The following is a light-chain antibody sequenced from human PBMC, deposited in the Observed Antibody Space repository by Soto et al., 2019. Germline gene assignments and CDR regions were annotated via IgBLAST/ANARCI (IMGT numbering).Light chain of an antibody. CDR3: SSYTISSTWV. J-gene: IGLJ3*02. Sequence: QPASVSGSPGQSITISCTGTSSDVGGYNYVSWYQQHPGKAPKLIIYDVTNRPSGVSNRLSGSKSGNTASLTISGLQAEDEADYYCSSYTISSTWVFGGGTQLTVL. V-gene: IGLV2-14*01. CDR2: DVT. CDR1: SSDVGGYNY.